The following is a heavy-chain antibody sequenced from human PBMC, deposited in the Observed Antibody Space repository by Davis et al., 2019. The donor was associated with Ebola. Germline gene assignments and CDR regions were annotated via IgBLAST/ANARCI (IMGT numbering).Heavy chain of an antibody. J-gene: IGHJ4*02. V-gene: IGHV3-30*03. CDR1: GFTFSSYG. Sequence: GGSLRLSCAASGFTFSSYGMHWVRQAPGKGLEWVAVISYDGSNKYYADSVKGRFTISRDNSKNTLYLQMNSLRAEDTAVYYCARSRVGATPYFDYWGQGTLVTVSS. CDR2: ISYDGSNK. CDR3: ARSRVGATPYFDY. D-gene: IGHD1-26*01.